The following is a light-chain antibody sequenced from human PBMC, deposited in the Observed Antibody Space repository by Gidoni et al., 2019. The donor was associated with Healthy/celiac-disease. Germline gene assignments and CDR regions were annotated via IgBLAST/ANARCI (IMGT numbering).Light chain of an antibody. CDR3: QQRSNWPPLLT. J-gene: IGKJ4*01. Sequence: ELVLTQSPATLSLSPGERATLSCRASQSVSSYSAWYQQKPGQAPRLLIYDASNRATGIPARFSGSGSGTDFTLTSSSLEPEDFAVYYCQQRSNWPPLLTFGGGTKVEIK. CDR1: QSVSSY. CDR2: DAS. V-gene: IGKV3-11*01.